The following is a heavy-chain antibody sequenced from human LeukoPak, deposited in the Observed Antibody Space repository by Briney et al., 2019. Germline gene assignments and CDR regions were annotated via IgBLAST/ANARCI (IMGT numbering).Heavy chain of an antibody. J-gene: IGHJ6*03. CDR1: GGSISSYY. D-gene: IGHD2-2*01. V-gene: IGHV4-59*01. CDR3: ARGRRVPAAIYYYYYYMDV. CDR2: IYYSGST. Sequence: SETLSLTCTVSGGSISSYYWSWIRQPPGKGLEWIGYIYYSGSTSYNPSLRSRVTISVDTSKNQFSLRLSSVTAADTAVYYCARGRRVPAAIYYYYYYMDVWGKGTTVTISS.